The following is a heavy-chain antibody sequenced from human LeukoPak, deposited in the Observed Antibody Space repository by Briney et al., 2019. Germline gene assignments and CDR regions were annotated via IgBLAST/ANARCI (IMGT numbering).Heavy chain of an antibody. CDR3: AREAPDSSSWYLDY. CDR1: GGTFSSYA. J-gene: IGHJ4*02. D-gene: IGHD6-13*01. CDR2: IIPIFGTA. Sequence: SVKVSCKASGGTFSSYAISWVRQAPRQGLEWMGGIIPIFGTANYAQKFQGRVTITADESTSTAYMELSSLRSEDTAVYYCAREAPDSSSWYLDYWGQGTLVTVSS. V-gene: IGHV1-69*01.